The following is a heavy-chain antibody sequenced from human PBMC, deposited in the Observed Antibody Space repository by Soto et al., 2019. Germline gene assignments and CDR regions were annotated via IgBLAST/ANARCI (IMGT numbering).Heavy chain of an antibody. CDR2: INHSGTT. J-gene: IGHJ5*02. D-gene: IGHD4-17*01. Sequence: SETLSLTCAVYGGSFSGYYWSWICQPPGKGLEWIGEINHSGTTNYNPSLKSRVTISVDTSKNQFSLKLSSVTAADTAVYYCARVGVRDGDYGVSRFDPWGQGTLVTVSS. CDR1: GGSFSGYY. V-gene: IGHV4-34*01. CDR3: ARVGVRDGDYGVSRFDP.